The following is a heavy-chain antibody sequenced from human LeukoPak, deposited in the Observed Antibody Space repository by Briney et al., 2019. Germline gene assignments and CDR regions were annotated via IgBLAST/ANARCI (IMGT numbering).Heavy chain of an antibody. CDR1: GGPISSYY. CDR2: IYYSGST. D-gene: IGHD5-24*01. J-gene: IGHJ3*02. Sequence: PSETLSLTCTVSGGPISSYYWSWIRQPPGKGLEWIGYIYYSGSTNYNPSLKSRVTLSVDTSKNQFSLKLSSVTAADTAVYYCAREARDGYTPSNDAFDIWGQGTMVTVSS. V-gene: IGHV4-59*01. CDR3: AREARDGYTPSNDAFDI.